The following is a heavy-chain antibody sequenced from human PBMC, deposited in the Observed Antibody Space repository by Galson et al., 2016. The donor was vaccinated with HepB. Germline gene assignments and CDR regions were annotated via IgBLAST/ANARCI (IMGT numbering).Heavy chain of an antibody. J-gene: IGHJ6*02. V-gene: IGHV3-30*18. Sequence: SLRLSCAASGFTFSSYGMHWVRQAPGKGLEWVAVISYDGSTRYYADSVKGRFTIFRDNSKNTLYLQMRSLRAEDTAVYYCVKSNLAAPGGFYGMDVWGQGTTVTVSS. D-gene: IGHD6-13*01. CDR2: ISYDGSTR. CDR3: VKSNLAAPGGFYGMDV. CDR1: GFTFSSYG.